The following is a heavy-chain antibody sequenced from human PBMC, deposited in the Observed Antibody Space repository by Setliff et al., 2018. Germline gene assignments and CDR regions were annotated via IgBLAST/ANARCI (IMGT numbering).Heavy chain of an antibody. CDR2: IIPIFRTT. V-gene: IGHV1-69*13. CDR1: GGTFSSHG. D-gene: IGHD2-15*01. CDR3: ARSPAVLGIVYLDP. J-gene: IGHJ5*02. Sequence: SVKVSCKASGGTFSSHGINWVRQAPGQGLEWMGGIIPIFRTTNYAQKFQGRVSITADESTSTAYMEVSSLTSEDTAVYYCARSPAVLGIVYLDPWGQGTLVTVSS.